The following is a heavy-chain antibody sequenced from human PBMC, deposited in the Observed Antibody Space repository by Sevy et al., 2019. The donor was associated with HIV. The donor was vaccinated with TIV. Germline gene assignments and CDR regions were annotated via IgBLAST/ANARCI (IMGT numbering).Heavy chain of an antibody. CDR1: RLTFSNAW. CDR2: IKSKTDGGTT. V-gene: IGHV3-15*01. D-gene: IGHD3-10*01. J-gene: IGHJ4*02. CDR3: STMVPSRSWGYFDR. Sequence: SGCLRLSCATSRLTFSNAWMSWVRQAPGKGLEGVGRIKSKTDGGTTDCATPMKGRFTIARDDSKSTVYLQMNSLKTEDTAVYYCSTMVPSRSWGYFDRWGQGTLVPVSS.